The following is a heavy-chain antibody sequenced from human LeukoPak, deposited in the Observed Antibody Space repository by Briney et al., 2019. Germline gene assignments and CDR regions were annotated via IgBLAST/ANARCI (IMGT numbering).Heavy chain of an antibody. CDR1: GGSISSYY. CDR3: ARTLGYDSRSSYYYYYYMDV. D-gene: IGHD3-22*01. CDR2: IYYSGST. J-gene: IGHJ6*03. V-gene: IGHV4-59*01. Sequence: SETLSLTCTVSGGSISSYYWSWIRQPPGKGLEWIGYIYYSGSTNYNPSLKSRVTISVDTSKNQFSLKVSSVTAADTAVYYCARTLGYDSRSSYYYYYYMDVWGKGTTVTVSS.